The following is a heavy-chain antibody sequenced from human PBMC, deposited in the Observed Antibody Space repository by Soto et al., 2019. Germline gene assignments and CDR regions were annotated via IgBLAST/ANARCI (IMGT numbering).Heavy chain of an antibody. D-gene: IGHD6-19*01. V-gene: IGHV4-34*01. Sequence: SETLSLTCAVYGGSFSGYYWSWIRQPPGKGLEWIGEINHSGSTNYNPSLKSRVTISVDTSKNQFSLKLSSVTAADTAVYYCARGSSAVAGTSWHDWGQGTLVTVSS. CDR3: ARGSSAVAGTSWHD. J-gene: IGHJ4*02. CDR1: GGSFSGYY. CDR2: INHSGST.